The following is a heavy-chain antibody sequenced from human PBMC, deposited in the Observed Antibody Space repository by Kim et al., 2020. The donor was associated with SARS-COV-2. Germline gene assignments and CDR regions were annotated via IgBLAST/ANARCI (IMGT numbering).Heavy chain of an antibody. J-gene: IGHJ4*02. V-gene: IGHV5-51*01. CDR2: IYPGDSDT. CDR3: ARLSGLYGATIGFDY. CDR1: GYSFTSYW. Sequence: GESLKISCKGSGYSFTSYWIGWVRQMPGKGLEWMGIIYPGDSDTRYSPSFQGQVTISADKSISTAYLQWSSLKASDTAMYYCARLSGLYGATIGFDYWGQGTLVTVSS. D-gene: IGHD5-12*01.